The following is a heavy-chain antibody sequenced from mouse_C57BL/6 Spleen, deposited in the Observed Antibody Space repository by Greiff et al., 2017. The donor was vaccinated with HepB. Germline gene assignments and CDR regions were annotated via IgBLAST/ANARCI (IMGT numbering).Heavy chain of an antibody. CDR2: IYPGDGDT. CDR1: GYAFSSYW. J-gene: IGHJ4*01. V-gene: IGHV1-80*01. Sequence: ESGAELVKPGASVKISCKASGYAFSSYWMNWVKQRPGKGLEWIGQIYPGDGDTNYNGKFKGKATLTADKSSSTAYMQLSSLTSEDSAVYFCARELADYDDGHGAMDYWGQGTSVTVSS. CDR3: ARELADYDDGHGAMDY. D-gene: IGHD2-4*01.